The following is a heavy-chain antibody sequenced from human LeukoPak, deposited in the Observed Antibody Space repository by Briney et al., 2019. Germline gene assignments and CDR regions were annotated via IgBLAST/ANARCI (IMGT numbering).Heavy chain of an antibody. Sequence: GGSLRLSCAASGFTFSSYAMSWVRQPPGKGLEWVSVTNSGGGTTFNADSVKGRFTISRDNSKNTLYLQMDSLRAEDTAIYYCAKPGDTSQYFFDYWGQGTLVTVSS. J-gene: IGHJ4*02. D-gene: IGHD2-21*01. CDR3: AKPGDTSQYFFDY. V-gene: IGHV3-23*01. CDR1: GFTFSSYA. CDR2: TNSGGGTT.